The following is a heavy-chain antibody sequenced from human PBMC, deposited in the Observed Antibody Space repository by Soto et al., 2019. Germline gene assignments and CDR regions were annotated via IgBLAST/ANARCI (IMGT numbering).Heavy chain of an antibody. CDR3: ARHASRGYSSSWYFED. D-gene: IGHD6-13*01. V-gene: IGHV4-39*01. Sequence: SETLSLTCNVSGGSVSSRSDYWGWIRQAPGKGLEWIVSTYYSAGTYYNPSLKSRITTSMDASKNQFSLTVTSVTAADTAIYYCARHASRGYSSSWYFEDWGQGTPVTVSS. J-gene: IGHJ4*02. CDR1: GGSVSSRSDY. CDR2: TYYSAGT.